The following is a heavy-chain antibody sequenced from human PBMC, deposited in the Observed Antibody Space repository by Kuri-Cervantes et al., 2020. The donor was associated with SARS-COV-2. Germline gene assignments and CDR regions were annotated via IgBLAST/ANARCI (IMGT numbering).Heavy chain of an antibody. V-gene: IGHV1-69*10. J-gene: IGHJ4*02. Sequence: SVKVSCKASGGTFSSYAISWVRQAPGQGLEWMGGIIPIFGIANYTQKFQGRVTITADKSTSTAYMELSSLRSEDTAVYYCARHSLSSSSLLFDYWGQGTLVTVSS. CDR3: ARHSLSSSSLLFDY. CDR1: GGTFSSYA. CDR2: IIPIFGIA. D-gene: IGHD6-6*01.